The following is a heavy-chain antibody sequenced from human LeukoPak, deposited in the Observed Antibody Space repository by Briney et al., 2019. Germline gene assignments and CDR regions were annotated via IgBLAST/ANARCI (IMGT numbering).Heavy chain of an antibody. CDR1: GGSFSGYY. V-gene: IGHV4-34*01. Sequence: SETLSLTCAVYGGSFSGYYWSWIRHPPGKGLEWIGEINHSGSTNYNPSLKSRVTISVDTSKNQFSLKLSSVTAADTAVYYCARDLWGRWGQGTLVILSS. CDR3: ARDLWGR. CDR2: INHSGST. J-gene: IGHJ4*02. D-gene: IGHD7-27*01.